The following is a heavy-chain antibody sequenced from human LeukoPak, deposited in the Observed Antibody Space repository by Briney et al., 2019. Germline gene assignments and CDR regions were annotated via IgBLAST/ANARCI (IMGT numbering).Heavy chain of an antibody. CDR3: ARDSRLDYDFWSEPPDFDY. CDR2: INTYNGNT. J-gene: IGHJ4*02. CDR1: GYTFTSFG. Sequence: ASVKVSCKASGYTFTSFGISWVRQAPGQGLEWMGWINTYNGNTNYAQRLQGRVTMTTDTSTSTAYMELRSLRSDDTAVYYCARDSRLDYDFWSEPPDFDYWGQGTLVTVSS. D-gene: IGHD3-3*01. V-gene: IGHV1-18*01.